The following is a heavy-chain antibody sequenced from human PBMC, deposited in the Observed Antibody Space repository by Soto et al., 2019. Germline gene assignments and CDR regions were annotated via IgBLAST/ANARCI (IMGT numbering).Heavy chain of an antibody. CDR3: ARALPIVAPWMDF. CDR2: ISSSSTI. V-gene: IGHV3-48*01. D-gene: IGHD6-25*01. Sequence: GGSLRLSCAASGFTFSTYSMNWVRQAPGKGLEWVSYISSSSTIYYADSVKGRFTISRDNAKNSLYLQMNSLRAEDTAVYYCARALPIVAPWMDFWGKGTLGTVSS. J-gene: IGHJ4*02. CDR1: GFTFSTYS.